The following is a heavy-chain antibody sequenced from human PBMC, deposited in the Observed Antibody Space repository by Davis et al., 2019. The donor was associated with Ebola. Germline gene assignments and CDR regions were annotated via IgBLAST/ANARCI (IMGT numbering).Heavy chain of an antibody. D-gene: IGHD3-22*01. CDR1: GFTFSSYG. Sequence: GESLKISCAASGFTFSSYGMHWVRQAPGKGLEWVSGINWNGGSTGYADSVKGRFTISRDNAKNSLYLQMNSLRAEDTALYYCAKDFRGPYYYDSSGPRNDAFDIWGQGTMVTVSS. V-gene: IGHV3-20*04. CDR3: AKDFRGPYYYDSSGPRNDAFDI. J-gene: IGHJ3*02. CDR2: INWNGGST.